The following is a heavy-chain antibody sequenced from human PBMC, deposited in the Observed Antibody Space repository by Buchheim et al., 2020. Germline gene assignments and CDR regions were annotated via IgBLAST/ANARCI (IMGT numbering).Heavy chain of an antibody. D-gene: IGHD3-22*01. CDR2: IYYSGST. CDR1: GGSIISGANY. V-gene: IGHV4-31*11. Sequence: QQQLQESGPGLVKPSETLSLTCAVSGGSIISGANYWSWIRQHPGKGLEWIGYIYYSGSTFFNPSLKSRVIMSIDISKNQFSLNLRSVTAADTAVYYCVREDDCSGSFDYWGQGTL. CDR3: VREDDCSGSFDY. J-gene: IGHJ4*02.